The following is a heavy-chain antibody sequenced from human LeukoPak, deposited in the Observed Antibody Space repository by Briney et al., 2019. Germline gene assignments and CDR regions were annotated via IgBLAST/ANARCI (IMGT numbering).Heavy chain of an antibody. D-gene: IGHD3-10*01. CDR1: RGTFSSYA. CDR2: IIPIFGTA. V-gene: IGHV1-69*05. Sequence: SSVKVSCKASRGTFSSYAISWVRQAPGQGLEWMGGIIPIFGTANYAQKFQGRVTITTDESTSTAYMELSSLRSEDTAVYYCAHNYGSGSYYTYYFDYWGQGTLVTVSS. J-gene: IGHJ4*02. CDR3: AHNYGSGSYYTYYFDY.